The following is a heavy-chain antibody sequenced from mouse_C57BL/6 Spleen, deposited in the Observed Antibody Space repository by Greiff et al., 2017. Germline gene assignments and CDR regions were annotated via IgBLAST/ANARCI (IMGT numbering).Heavy chain of an antibody. V-gene: IGHV1-82*01. CDR1: GYAFSSSW. Sequence: LLESGPELVKPGASVKISCKASGYAFSSSWMNWVKQRPGKGLEWIGRIYPGDGDTNYNGKFKGKATLTADKSSSTAYMQLSSLTSEDSAVYFCAKEYDYQLAYWGKGTLVTVSA. CDR2: IYPGDGDT. J-gene: IGHJ3*01. D-gene: IGHD2-4*01. CDR3: AKEYDYQLAY.